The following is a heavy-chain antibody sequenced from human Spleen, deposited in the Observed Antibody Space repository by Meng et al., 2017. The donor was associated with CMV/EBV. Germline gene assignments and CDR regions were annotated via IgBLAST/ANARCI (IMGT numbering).Heavy chain of an antibody. J-gene: IGHJ5*02. CDR2: INPNYDGT. V-gene: IGHV1-2*06. CDR1: GYTFTGYY. CDR3: ARDPSGGWDWFDP. Sequence: CTASGYTFTGYYIHWVRQAPGQGLEWMGRINPNYDGTNYAQKFQGRVTMTRDTSISTAYMELSSLRSDDTAVYYCARDPSGGWDWFDPWGQGTLVTVSS. D-gene: IGHD3-10*01.